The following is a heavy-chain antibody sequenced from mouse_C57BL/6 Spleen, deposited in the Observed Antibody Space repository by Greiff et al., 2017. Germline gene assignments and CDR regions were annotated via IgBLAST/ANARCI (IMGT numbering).Heavy chain of an antibody. CDR1: GYAFTDYL. CDR2: INPGSGGT. D-gene: IGHD2-12*01. CDR3: ARKGSYDGGYAMDY. J-gene: IGHJ4*01. V-gene: IGHV1-54*01. Sequence: QVQLQQSGAELVRPGTSVKVSCKASGYAFTDYLIEWVKQRTGQGLEWIGVINPGSGGTKYNEKFKGKATLTADKSSSTAYMQLSSLTSEDSAVYCCARKGSYDGGYAMDYWGQGTSVTVSS.